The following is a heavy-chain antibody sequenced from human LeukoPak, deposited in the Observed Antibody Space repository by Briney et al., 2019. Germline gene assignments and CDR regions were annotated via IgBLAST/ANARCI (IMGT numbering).Heavy chain of an antibody. CDR2: INHSGST. J-gene: IGHJ5*01. CDR1: GGSFSGYY. Sequence: SETLSLTCAVYGGSFSGYYWSWIRQPPGKGLEWIGEINHSGSTNYNPSLKSRVTISVDTSKNQFSLKLSSVTAADAAVYYCARLLTAGNTGRWFDSWGQGSLVTVSS. D-gene: IGHD1-7*01. CDR3: ARLLTAGNTGRWFDS. V-gene: IGHV4-34*01.